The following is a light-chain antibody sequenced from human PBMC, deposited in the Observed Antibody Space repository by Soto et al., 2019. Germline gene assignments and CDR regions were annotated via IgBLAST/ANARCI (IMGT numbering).Light chain of an antibody. J-gene: IGKJ1*01. Sequence: EIVMTHSPATLSVSPGERATLSCRASQSVSSNLAWYQQKPGQAPRLLIYGASTRATGIPARFSGSGSGTEFTLTISSLQYEDFEVYYCQHYNNWPRTFGQGTKVEIK. CDR2: GAS. V-gene: IGKV3-15*01. CDR1: QSVSSN. CDR3: QHYNNWPRT.